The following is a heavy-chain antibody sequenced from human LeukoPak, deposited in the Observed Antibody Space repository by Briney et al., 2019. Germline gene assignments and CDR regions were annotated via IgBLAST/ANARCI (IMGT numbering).Heavy chain of an antibody. D-gene: IGHD2-21*02. Sequence: GGSLRLSCAASGFTFSDYYMSWIRQAPGKGLEWVSYISSSGSTIYYADSVKGRFTISRDNAKNSLYLQMNSLRAEDTAVYYCARGLGNCGGDGYLAPLYYFDYWGQGTLVTVSS. V-gene: IGHV3-11*01. CDR2: ISSSGSTI. J-gene: IGHJ4*02. CDR1: GFTFSDYY. CDR3: ARGLGNCGGDGYLAPLYYFDY.